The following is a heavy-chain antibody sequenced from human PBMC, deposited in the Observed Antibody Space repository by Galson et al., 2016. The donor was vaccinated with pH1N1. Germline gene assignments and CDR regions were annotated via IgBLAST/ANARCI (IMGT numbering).Heavy chain of an antibody. CDR2: ISRADDT. J-gene: IGHJ4*02. V-gene: IGHV3-23*01. CDR3: ATDLCSGASCYTVWEVRAFDY. D-gene: IGHD2-2*02. Sequence: SLRLSCAASGFTFGTYGMSWVRQAPGKGLEWVSSISRADDTYYADSVKGRFTISRDNSKNSLFLQMSSLRADDTALYYCATDLCSGASCYTVWEVRAFDYWGPGTLVTVSS. CDR1: GFTFGTYG.